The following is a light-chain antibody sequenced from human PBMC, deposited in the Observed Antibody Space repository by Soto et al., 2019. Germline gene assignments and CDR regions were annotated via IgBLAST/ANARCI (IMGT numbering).Light chain of an antibody. CDR3: CSYLGTASYV. Sequence: QSALTQPASVYGSPGQSITVSCTGTSSDVGSYNRVSWYQQQPGKAPTLTIYEVTKRPSGVSNRFSGSKSGNTASLTISGLQADHEADYYCCSYLGTASYVFGTGTKLTVL. CDR1: SSDVGSYNR. J-gene: IGLJ1*01. CDR2: EVT. V-gene: IGLV2-23*02.